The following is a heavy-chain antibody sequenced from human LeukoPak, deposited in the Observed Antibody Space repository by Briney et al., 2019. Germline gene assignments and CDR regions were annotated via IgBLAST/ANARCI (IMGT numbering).Heavy chain of an antibody. Sequence: GGSLRLSCAASGFTFNTYWMNWVRQVPGNGLEWVANISPDGSEKQYVDSVKGRFTISRDNAENSLYLQMNSLRADDTAVCYCSRDSHRNSDEHWGQGTLVTVSS. CDR3: SRDSHRNSDEH. D-gene: IGHD5-24*01. V-gene: IGHV3-7*01. CDR1: GFTFNTYW. CDR2: ISPDGSEK. J-gene: IGHJ1*01.